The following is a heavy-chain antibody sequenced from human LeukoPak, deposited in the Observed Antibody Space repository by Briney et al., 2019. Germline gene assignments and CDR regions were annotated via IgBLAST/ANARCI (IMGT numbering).Heavy chain of an antibody. D-gene: IGHD1-14*01. Sequence: SDTLSLTCTVSGGSISSYYWSWIRQPPGKGLEWIGYIYYSGSTNYNPPLKSRVTISVDASKNQFSLKLSSVTAADTAVYYCARRGAGNWFDPWGQGTLVTVSS. CDR3: ARRGAGNWFDP. CDR2: IYYSGST. CDR1: GGSISSYY. J-gene: IGHJ5*02. V-gene: IGHV4-59*07.